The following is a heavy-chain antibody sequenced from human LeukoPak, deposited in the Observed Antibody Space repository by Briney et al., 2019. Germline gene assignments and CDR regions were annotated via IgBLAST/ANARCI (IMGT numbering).Heavy chain of an antibody. CDR3: ARAYCSGGSCYSDYYYGMDV. J-gene: IGHJ6*02. CDR2: INPSGGST. D-gene: IGHD2-15*01. Sequence: ASVKVSCKASGYTFTSYYMHWVRQAPGQGLEWMGIINPSGGSTSYAQKFQGRVTMTRDTSTSTAYMELSSLRSEDTAVYYCARAYCSGGSCYSDYYYGMDVWGQGTTVTVSS. CDR1: GYTFTSYY. V-gene: IGHV1-46*01.